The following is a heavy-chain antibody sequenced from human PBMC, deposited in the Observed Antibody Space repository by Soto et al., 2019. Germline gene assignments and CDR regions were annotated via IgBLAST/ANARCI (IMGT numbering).Heavy chain of an antibody. CDR1: GFTFGAYV. CDR2: ISYDGSEK. J-gene: IGHJ4*02. V-gene: IGHV3-30*03. CDR3: ARQASFDY. Sequence: PGGSLRLSCAASGFTFGAYVMHWVRQAPGKGLEWVAHISYDGSEKYYVDSVKGRFTISRDNAKNSLYLQMNSLRTEDTAVYYCARQASFDYWGRGTLVTVSS.